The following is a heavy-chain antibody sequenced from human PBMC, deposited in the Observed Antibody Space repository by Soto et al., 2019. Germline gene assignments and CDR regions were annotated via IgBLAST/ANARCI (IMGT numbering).Heavy chain of an antibody. J-gene: IGHJ4*02. CDR3: ARQASYSETTLGFDY. D-gene: IGHD1-7*01. Sequence: QLQLPESGPGLVKPSETLSLTCTVSGGSISSSSYYWGWIRQPPGKGLEWIGSIYYSGSTYYNPSLKSRVTISVDTSKNQFSLTLTSVTAADTAVYYCARQASYSETTLGFDYWGQGSLVTVSS. CDR1: GGSISSSSYY. V-gene: IGHV4-39*01. CDR2: IYYSGST.